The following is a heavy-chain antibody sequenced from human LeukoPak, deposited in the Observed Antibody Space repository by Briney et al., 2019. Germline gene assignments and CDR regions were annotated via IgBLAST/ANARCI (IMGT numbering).Heavy chain of an antibody. Sequence: GGSLRLSCAASGFTFSTYAMTWVRQAPGKGLEWVSVIYSGGSTYYADSVKGRFTISRDNSKNTLYLQMNSLRAEDTAVYYCARGRSGWFTYYFDYWGQGTLVTVSS. J-gene: IGHJ4*02. CDR2: IYSGGST. D-gene: IGHD6-19*01. CDR3: ARGRSGWFTYYFDY. V-gene: IGHV3-53*01. CDR1: GFTFSTYA.